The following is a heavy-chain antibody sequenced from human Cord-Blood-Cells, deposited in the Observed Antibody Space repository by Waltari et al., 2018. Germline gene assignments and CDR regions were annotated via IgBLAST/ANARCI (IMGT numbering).Heavy chain of an antibody. CDR2: ISYDGSNK. D-gene: IGHD3-10*01. CDR3: AKERGGYYYYGMDV. Sequence: QVQLVESGGGVVQPGRSLRLSCAASGFTFSSYGMHWVRQAPGKGLEWVAVISYDGSNKYDADAVKGRFTISRDNSKNTLYLQMNSLRAEDTAVYYCAKERGGYYYYGMDVWGQGTTVTVSS. CDR1: GFTFSSYG. V-gene: IGHV3-30*18. J-gene: IGHJ6*02.